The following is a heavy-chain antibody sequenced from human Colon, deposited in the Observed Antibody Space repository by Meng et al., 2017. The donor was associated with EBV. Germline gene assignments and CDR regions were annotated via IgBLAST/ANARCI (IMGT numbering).Heavy chain of an antibody. CDR1: GGSISNSY. J-gene: IGHJ5*02. V-gene: IGHV4-59*01. D-gene: IGHD2-21*02. Sequence: QAQLQESGPGLVKPPETLARTLTVSGGSISNSYWSWIRQSPGKGLEWIGYIYYSGRTKYKPSLKSRVTISVDTSQNQFSLKLIYVTAADTAVYYCARGDLLWSSWGQGTLVTVSS. CDR3: ARGDLLWSS. CDR2: IYYSGRT.